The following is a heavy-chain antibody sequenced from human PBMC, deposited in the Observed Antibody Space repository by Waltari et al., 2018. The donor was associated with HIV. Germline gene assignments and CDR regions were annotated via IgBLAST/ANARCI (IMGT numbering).Heavy chain of an antibody. CDR3: AKYSGSYWGAHNWFDP. J-gene: IGHJ5*02. CDR1: GFTFSIYW. D-gene: IGHD1-26*01. V-gene: IGHV3-7*01. CDR2: NKKSGSGK. Sequence: EVQLVESGGGLVQPGGSLRLSCAASGFTFSIYWMTWLRQAPGKGLRGVAKNKKSGSGKPYADSVRGRFTISRDNTKNSLYLQMNGLRAEDTAVYYCAKYSGSYWGAHNWFDPWGQGTLVIVSS.